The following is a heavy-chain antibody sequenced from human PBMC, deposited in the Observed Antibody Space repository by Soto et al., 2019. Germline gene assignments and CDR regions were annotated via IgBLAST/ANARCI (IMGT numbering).Heavy chain of an antibody. J-gene: IGHJ4*02. Sequence: GGSLRLSCAASGFTFSGSAMHWVRRASGKGLEWVGRIRSKANSYATAYAASVKGRFTISRDDSKNTAYLQMNSLKTEDTAVYYCTLSYYYGSGTYPQWGQGTLVTVSS. D-gene: IGHD3-10*01. CDR3: TLSYYYGSGTYPQ. CDR1: GFTFSGSA. CDR2: IRSKANSYAT. V-gene: IGHV3-73*01.